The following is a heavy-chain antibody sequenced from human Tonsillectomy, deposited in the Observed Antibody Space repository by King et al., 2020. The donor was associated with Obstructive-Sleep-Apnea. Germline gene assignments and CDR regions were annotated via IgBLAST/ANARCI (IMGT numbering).Heavy chain of an antibody. D-gene: IGHD3-9*01. Sequence: QLQESGPGLVKPSETMSLNCTVSGGSISSYYWSWIRQPPGKGLEWIGHIYYSGSTNYNPSLKSRVTISVDTSKNQFSLNLSSVTAADTAVYYCARSYDVLTYGLHFDYWGQGTLVTVSS. CDR2: IYYSGST. J-gene: IGHJ4*02. CDR3: ARSYDVLTYGLHFDY. V-gene: IGHV4-59*01. CDR1: GGSISSYY.